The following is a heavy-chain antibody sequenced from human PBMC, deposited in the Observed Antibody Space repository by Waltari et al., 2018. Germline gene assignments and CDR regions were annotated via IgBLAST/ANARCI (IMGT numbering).Heavy chain of an antibody. CDR2: ISSSSSYI. J-gene: IGHJ4*02. CDR3: AREYVARGIDY. V-gene: IGHV3-21*01. Sequence: VQLVESGGGVVQPGRSLRLSCAASGFNFRSYSMNWVRQAPGKGLEWVSSISSSSSYIYYADSVKGRFTISRDNAKNSLYLQMNSLRAEDTAVYYCAREYVARGIDYWGQGTLVTVSS. CDR1: GFNFRSYS. D-gene: IGHD5-12*01.